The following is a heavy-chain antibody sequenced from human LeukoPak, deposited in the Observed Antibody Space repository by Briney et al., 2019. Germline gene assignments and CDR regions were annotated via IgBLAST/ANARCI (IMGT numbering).Heavy chain of an antibody. V-gene: IGHV3-23*01. Sequence: GWSLTLSCPASGFTFSSYGMRWVRQAPGEGLEWVSAISGSGGSTYYADSVKGRFTISRDNSKNTLYLQMHSLRAEDTAVYYCAKESLRVVPSATFDYWGQGTLVTVSS. D-gene: IGHD2-2*01. CDR2: ISGSGGST. CDR3: AKESLRVVPSATFDY. CDR1: GFTFSSYG. J-gene: IGHJ4*02.